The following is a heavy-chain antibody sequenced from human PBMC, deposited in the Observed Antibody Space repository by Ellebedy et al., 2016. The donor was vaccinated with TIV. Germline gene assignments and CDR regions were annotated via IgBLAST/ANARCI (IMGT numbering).Heavy chain of an antibody. CDR2: IKSKTDGGTR. D-gene: IGHD7-27*01. V-gene: IGHV3-15*01. CDR1: GFTFSNAW. J-gene: IGHJ4*02. Sequence: GESLKISXAASGFTFSNAWMSWVRQAPGKGLEWVGRIKSKTDGGTRDFAEPVKGRFSISRDDSKNTLYVQMSSLKTEDTAVYYCTTGLGKTDFDYWGRGTLVTVSS. CDR3: TTGLGKTDFDY.